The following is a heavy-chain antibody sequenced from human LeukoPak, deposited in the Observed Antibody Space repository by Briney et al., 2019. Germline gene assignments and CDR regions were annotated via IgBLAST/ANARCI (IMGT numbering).Heavy chain of an antibody. CDR3: ARYCSSNSCSHAFDI. CDR2: INPNSGGT. D-gene: IGHD2-2*01. Sequence: ASVKVSCKASGYTFTGYYMHWVRQPPAQGLEWMGWINPNSGGTNYAQKFQGRVSMTRDTPISTAYMELSRLRYDDAGVYYCARYCSSNSCSHAFDIWGQGTMVTVSS. J-gene: IGHJ3*02. V-gene: IGHV1-2*02. CDR1: GYTFTGYY.